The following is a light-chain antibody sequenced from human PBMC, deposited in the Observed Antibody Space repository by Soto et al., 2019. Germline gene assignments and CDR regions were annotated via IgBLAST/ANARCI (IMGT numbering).Light chain of an antibody. CDR1: QSLVFSDGNTY. J-gene: IGKJ1*01. CDR3: MQGSHWPRT. Sequence: DVVMTQSPLSLPVTLGQPASISCRSSQSLVFSDGNTYLSWYQQRPGQSPRRLIYRISNRDSGVPDRFGGSGSGTDFTLEISRVEAEDVGVYFYMQGSHWPRTFGQGTKVDIK. V-gene: IGKV2-30*01. CDR2: RIS.